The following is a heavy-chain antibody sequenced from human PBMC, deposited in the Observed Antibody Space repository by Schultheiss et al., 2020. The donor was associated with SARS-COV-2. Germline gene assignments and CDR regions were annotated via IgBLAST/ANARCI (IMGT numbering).Heavy chain of an antibody. CDR2: IWYDGSNK. V-gene: IGHV3-33*08. J-gene: IGHJ4*02. D-gene: IGHD2-21*01. CDR3: ARDVAGQDYFDY. CDR1: GFTFSSYG. Sequence: GGSLRLSCAASGFTFSSYGMHWVRQAPGKGLEWVAVIWYDGSNKYYADSVKGRFTISRDNAKNSLYLQMNSLRAEDTAVYYCARDVAGQDYFDYWGQGTLVTVSS.